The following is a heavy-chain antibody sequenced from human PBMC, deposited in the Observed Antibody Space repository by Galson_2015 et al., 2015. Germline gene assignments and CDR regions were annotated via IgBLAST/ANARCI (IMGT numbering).Heavy chain of an antibody. Sequence: LRLSCAASGLTFSSNGMHWVRQAPGKGLEWVAVIWHDGSNKYYADSVKGRFTISRENSKNTLFLEMNSLRVEDTAVYYCATGYSGSRNFDYWGQGTLVTVSS. J-gene: IGHJ4*02. V-gene: IGHV3-33*01. CDR3: ATGYSGSRNFDY. D-gene: IGHD5-12*01. CDR2: IWHDGSNK. CDR1: GLTFSSNG.